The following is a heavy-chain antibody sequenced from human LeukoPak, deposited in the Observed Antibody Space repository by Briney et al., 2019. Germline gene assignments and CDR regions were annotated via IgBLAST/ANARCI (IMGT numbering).Heavy chain of an antibody. J-gene: IGHJ4*02. CDR2: ISWNSGKI. CDR3: AKAYYDISTGYYFFDY. D-gene: IGHD3-9*01. CDR1: GFTFDGYA. Sequence: GGSLRLSCAASGFTFDGYAMHRVRQDPGKGLEWVSGISWNSGKIDYADSVKGRFTISRDNAKNSLYLQMNSLRPEDTALYYCAKAYYDISTGYYFFDYRGQGTLVTVSS. V-gene: IGHV3-9*01.